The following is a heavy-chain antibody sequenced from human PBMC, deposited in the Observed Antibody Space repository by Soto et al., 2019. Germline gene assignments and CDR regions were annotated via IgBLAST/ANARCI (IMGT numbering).Heavy chain of an antibody. CDR1: GGSFSGHS. D-gene: IGHD3-22*01. Sequence: PSETLSRTCAVYGGSFSGHSWTWIRQSPGKGLEWIGDINHSGGVNYSPSLKSRVTISLDTSKNQFSLTLSAVTAADTAMYYCSTRAYDTNGYYRFDPWGQGTLVTVSS. CDR2: INHSGGV. CDR3: STRAYDTNGYYRFDP. V-gene: IGHV4-34*01. J-gene: IGHJ5*01.